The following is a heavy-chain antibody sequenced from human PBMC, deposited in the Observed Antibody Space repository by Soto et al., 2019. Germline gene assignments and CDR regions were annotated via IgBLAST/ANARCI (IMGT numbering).Heavy chain of an antibody. V-gene: IGHV3-74*01. CDR1: GFTFSSYW. CDR2: INNDGSST. Sequence: EEQLVESGGGLVQPGGSLRLSCAASGFTFSSYWMHWVRQAPGKGLVWVSRINNDGSSTSYADSVKGRFTISRDNAKNTLYLQMSSVRVEDTGVYYCARVPLRYSSGWWSVQHWCQGTLVTVSS. J-gene: IGHJ1*01. CDR3: ARVPLRYSSGWWSVQH. D-gene: IGHD6-19*01.